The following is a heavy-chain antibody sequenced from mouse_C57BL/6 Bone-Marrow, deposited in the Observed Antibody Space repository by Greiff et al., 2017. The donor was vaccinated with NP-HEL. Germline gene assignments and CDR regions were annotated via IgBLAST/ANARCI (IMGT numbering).Heavy chain of an antibody. D-gene: IGHD5-1*01. Sequence: EVQLQQSGAELVRPGASVKLSCKASGFNIKNTYMNWVKQRPEQGLEWIGRIDPANGNTKYDPKFQGKATFTADTSSNTAYLQLSSLASDDTAIYYCAITCLFAYWGQGPLVTVSA. CDR1: GFNIKNTY. CDR3: AITCLFAY. CDR2: IDPANGNT. J-gene: IGHJ3*01. V-gene: IGHV14-3*01.